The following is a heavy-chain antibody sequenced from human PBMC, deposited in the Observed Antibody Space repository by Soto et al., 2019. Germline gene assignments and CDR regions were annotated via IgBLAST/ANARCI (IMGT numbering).Heavy chain of an antibody. Sequence: GGSLRLSCTASGFTFNTYGFHWVRQAPGKGLEWVAVVWSDGNNKYYADSVKGRFTISRDSSKSTLYLQMNSLRVEDTAVYYCARIQLDTIMALDYWGQGTPVTVSS. CDR1: GFTFNTYG. CDR2: VWSDGNNK. V-gene: IGHV3-33*01. D-gene: IGHD1-1*01. CDR3: ARIQLDTIMALDY. J-gene: IGHJ4*02.